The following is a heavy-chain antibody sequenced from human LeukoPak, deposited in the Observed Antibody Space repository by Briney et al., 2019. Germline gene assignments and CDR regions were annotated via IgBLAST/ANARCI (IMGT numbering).Heavy chain of an antibody. CDR2: IISGGST. D-gene: IGHD5-18*01. J-gene: IGHJ4*02. V-gene: IGHV3-23*01. CDR1: GFTFTTYA. CDR3: AKDHIEGIRVFVS. Sequence: PGGSLRLSCAASGFTFTTYAMTWVRQAPGKGLEWVSTIISGGSTYYADSVKGRFTISRDNSKNTLHLQMNSLRAEDTAIYYCAKDHIEGIRVFVSWGQGTLVTVSS.